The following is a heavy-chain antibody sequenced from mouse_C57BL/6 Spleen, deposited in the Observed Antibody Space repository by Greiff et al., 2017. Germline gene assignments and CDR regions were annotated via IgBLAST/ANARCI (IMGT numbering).Heavy chain of an antibody. CDR3: ARGRGIYYGNYEGSYNAMDY. CDR1: GYTFTTYW. J-gene: IGHJ4*01. Sequence: QVQLQQSGAELVRPGTSVKMSCKASGYTFTTYWLGWAKQRPGHGLEWIGDIYPGGGYTNYNEKFKGKASLTADKSSSTAYMQFSSLTSEDSAIYYCARGRGIYYGNYEGSYNAMDYWSQGPSITVSS. CDR2: IYPGGGYT. V-gene: IGHV1-63*01. D-gene: IGHD2-1*01.